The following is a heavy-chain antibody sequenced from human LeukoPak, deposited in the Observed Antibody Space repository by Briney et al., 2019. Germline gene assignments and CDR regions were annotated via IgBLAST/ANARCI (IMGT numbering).Heavy chain of an antibody. CDR3: ARDWNSNYDFWSGPNMDV. CDR2: LKKHDGSEK. CDR1: GFTFSNYW. Sequence: GGSLRLSCAVSGFTFSNYWMSWVRQAPGKGLEWVANLKKHDGSEKYYADSVKGRFTISRDNAKNTLYLQMNSLRAEDTAVYYCARDWNSNYDFWSGPNMDVWGKGTTVTVSS. D-gene: IGHD3-3*01. J-gene: IGHJ6*03. V-gene: IGHV3-7*01.